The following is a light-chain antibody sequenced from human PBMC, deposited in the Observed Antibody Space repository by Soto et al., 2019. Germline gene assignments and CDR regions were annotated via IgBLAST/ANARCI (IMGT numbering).Light chain of an antibody. Sequence: IVVTKCPATLCVSPGEGATLSCKASQSVISNFDWYKRKSGQATRPLNXGASTRATGLPARFSGSAYGTNFTLTIPRLEPEEFAVYYCQQYQSLTFGGGTKVDIK. V-gene: IGKV3-15*01. CDR2: GAS. J-gene: IGKJ4*01. CDR3: QQYQSLT. CDR1: QSVISN.